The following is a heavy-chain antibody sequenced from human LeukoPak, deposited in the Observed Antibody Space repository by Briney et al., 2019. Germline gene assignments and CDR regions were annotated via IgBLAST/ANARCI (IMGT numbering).Heavy chain of an antibody. J-gene: IGHJ5*02. CDR2: INPNSGGT. CDR1: GYTFTGYY. D-gene: IGHD1-14*01. V-gene: IGHV1-2*04. CDR3: ARGPSAEPGSDEGHWFDP. Sequence: ASVKVSCKASGYTFTGYYMHWVRQAPGQGLEWMGWINPNSGGTNYAQKFQGWVTMTRDTSISTAYMELCRLRSDDTAVYYCARGPSAEPGSDEGHWFDPWGQGTLVTVSS.